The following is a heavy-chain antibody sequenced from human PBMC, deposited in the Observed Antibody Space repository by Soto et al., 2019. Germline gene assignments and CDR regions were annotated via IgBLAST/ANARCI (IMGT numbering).Heavy chain of an antibody. CDR2: IHSSGDT. J-gene: IGHJ4*02. V-gene: IGHV4-59*01. Sequence: SETLSLTCTVSAGSISGDYWSWIRQAPGRGLEWIGYIHSSGDTNYNPSLKSRVTMSVDTSKNQFSLKVRSVTAADTAVYYCASGGWYXTHWGQGALVTVS. CDR3: ASGGWYXTH. CDR1: AGSISGDY. D-gene: IGHD6-19*01.